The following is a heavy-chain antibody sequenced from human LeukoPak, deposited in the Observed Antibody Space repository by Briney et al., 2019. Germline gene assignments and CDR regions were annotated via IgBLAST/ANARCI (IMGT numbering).Heavy chain of an antibody. V-gene: IGHV4-61*02. CDR2: IYTSGST. CDR3: ARTTEDCSSTSCYQYWFDP. Sequence: SETLSLTCTVSGGSISSGSYYWSWIRQPAGKGLEWIGRIYTSGSTNYNPSLKSRVTMSVDTSKKQISLKVRSVTAADTAVYYCARTTEDCSSTSCYQYWFDPWGQGTLVTVSS. J-gene: IGHJ5*02. D-gene: IGHD2-2*01. CDR1: GGSISSGSYY.